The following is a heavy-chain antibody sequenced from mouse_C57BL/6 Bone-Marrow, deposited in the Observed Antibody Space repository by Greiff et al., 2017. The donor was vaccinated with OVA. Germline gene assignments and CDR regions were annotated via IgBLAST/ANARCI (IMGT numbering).Heavy chain of an antibody. V-gene: IGHV1-69*01. Sequence: QVQLQQPGAELVMPGASVKLSCKASGYTFTSYWMHWVKQRPGQGLEWIGEIDPSDSYTNYNQKFKGKSTLTVDKSSSTAYMQLSSLTSEDSAVYYCARFITWWYFDVWGTGTTVTVSS. J-gene: IGHJ1*03. CDR3: ARFITWWYFDV. D-gene: IGHD1-1*01. CDR1: GYTFTSYW. CDR2: IDPSDSYT.